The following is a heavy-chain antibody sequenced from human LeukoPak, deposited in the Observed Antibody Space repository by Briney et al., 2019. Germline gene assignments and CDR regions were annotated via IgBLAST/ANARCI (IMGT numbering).Heavy chain of an antibody. V-gene: IGHV3-74*01. CDR1: GFTFSSYW. CDR3: ARSYYYDSSGYGMDV. Sequence: PGGSLRLSCAASGFTFSSYWMHWVRQAPGKGLVWVSRLNSDGSSTSYADSVKCRFTISRDNAKNTLYLQMNSLRAEDTAVYYCARSYYYDSSGYGMDVWGQGTTVTVSS. D-gene: IGHD3-22*01. J-gene: IGHJ6*02. CDR2: LNSDGSST.